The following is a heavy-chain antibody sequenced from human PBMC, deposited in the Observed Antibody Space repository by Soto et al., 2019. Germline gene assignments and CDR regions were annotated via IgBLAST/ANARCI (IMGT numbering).Heavy chain of an antibody. J-gene: IGHJ6*02. CDR2: IWYDGSNK. Sequence: QVQLVESGGGVVQPGGSLRLSCAASGFTFFKTYGMHWVRQAPGKGLEWVAIIWYDGSNKYYSDSVKGRFNISRDNSKNRLYLQMNSLRADDTAVYYCVTGGAGDYYYYGMDVRGQGTTVTFSS. D-gene: IGHD1-26*01. CDR1: GFTFFKTYG. V-gene: IGHV3-33*01. CDR3: VTGGAGDYYYYGMDV.